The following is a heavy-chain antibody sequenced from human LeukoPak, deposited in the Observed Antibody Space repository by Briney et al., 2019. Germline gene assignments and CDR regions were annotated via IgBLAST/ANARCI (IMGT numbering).Heavy chain of an antibody. D-gene: IGHD6-13*01. CDR3: ATPKRGSTWYYLDY. J-gene: IGHJ4*02. Sequence: ASVKVSCKASGYTLTSYGFSWVRQAPGQGLEWMGWISTYSANTSYAQTFQGRITMTRDTSTSIAYMELRNLRSDDTAVYYCATPKRGSTWYYLDYWGQGTLVTVSS. CDR2: ISTYSANT. V-gene: IGHV1-18*01. CDR1: GYTLTSYG.